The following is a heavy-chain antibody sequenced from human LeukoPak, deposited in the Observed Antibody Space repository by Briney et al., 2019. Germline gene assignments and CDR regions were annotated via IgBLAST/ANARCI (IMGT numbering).Heavy chain of an antibody. CDR2: ISWNSGSI. CDR3: AKDEFVASDFTGAFDI. V-gene: IGHV3-9*03. Sequence: GGSLRLSCAASGFTFDDYAMHWVRQAPGKGVEWVSGISWNSGSIDYADSVKGRFTISRDNAKNSLYLQMNSLRAEDMALYYCAKDEFVASDFTGAFDIWGQGTMVTVSS. CDR1: GFTFDDYA. J-gene: IGHJ3*02. D-gene: IGHD2-8*02.